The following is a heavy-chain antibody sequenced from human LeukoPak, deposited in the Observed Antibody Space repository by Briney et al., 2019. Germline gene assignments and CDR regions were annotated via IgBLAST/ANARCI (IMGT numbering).Heavy chain of an antibody. CDR3: ARVRYYYDSSGYYFDY. CDR1: GFTFSSYW. D-gene: IGHD3-22*01. CDR2: IKQDGSEK. Sequence: GGSLRLSCAASGFTFSSYWMSWVRQAPGKGLEWVANIKQDGSEKYYVDSVKGRFTISRDNAKNSLYLRMNSLRAKDTAVYYCARVRYYYDSSGYYFDYWGQGTLVTVSS. J-gene: IGHJ4*02. V-gene: IGHV3-7*01.